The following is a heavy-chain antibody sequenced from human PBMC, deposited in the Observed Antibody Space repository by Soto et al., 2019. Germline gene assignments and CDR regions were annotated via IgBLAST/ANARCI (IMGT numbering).Heavy chain of an antibody. V-gene: IGHV2-5*01. Sequence: SCPTLVNPTQTLTLTCTVSGFSRTTRCWSLGWIRQAPGKAPEWLALFNEFSPSLQSRLTITKDSSKNQEVLSMTNMDPVDTATYYCTLRQDTSRGPIYWGQGIRVTVSS. CDR1: GFSRTTRCWS. CDR3: TLRQDTSRGPIY. J-gene: IGHJ4*02. D-gene: IGHD3-22*01. CDR2: FNE.